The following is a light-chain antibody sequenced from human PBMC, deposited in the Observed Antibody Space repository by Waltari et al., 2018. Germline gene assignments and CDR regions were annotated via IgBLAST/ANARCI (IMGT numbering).Light chain of an antibody. Sequence: QSVLTQPPSVSGTPGQSVTIFCSGRNSNIGNHYVSWYQQFPGTAPKLLIYRNDQRPSGVPDRFSGSRSGSSASLAISGLRSEDEASYFCASWDDSLTCVLFGGGTKLTV. CDR3: ASWDDSLTCVL. CDR2: RND. J-gene: IGLJ3*02. V-gene: IGLV1-47*01. CDR1: NSNIGNHY.